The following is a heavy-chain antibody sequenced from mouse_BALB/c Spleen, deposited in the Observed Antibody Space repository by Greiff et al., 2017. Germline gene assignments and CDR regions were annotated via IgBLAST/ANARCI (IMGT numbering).Heavy chain of an antibody. CDR2: IWSGGST. CDR1: GFSLTSYG. CDR3: ARNGDYRYYFDY. D-gene: IGHD2-14*01. Sequence: VQLHQSGPGLVQPSQSLSITCTVSGFSLTSYGVHWVRQSPGKGLEWLGVIWSGGSTDYNAALISRLSISKDNSKSQVFFTMNSLQANDTAIYYCARNGDYRYYFDYWGQGTTLTVSS. J-gene: IGHJ2*01. V-gene: IGHV2-2*02.